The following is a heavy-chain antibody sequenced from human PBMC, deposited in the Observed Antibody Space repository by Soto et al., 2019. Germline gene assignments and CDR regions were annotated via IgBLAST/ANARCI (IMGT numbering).Heavy chain of an antibody. CDR3: ARGYCGGGGCYLRRDAFDV. V-gene: IGHV3-21*01. CDR2: INPTSSHI. J-gene: IGHJ3*01. Sequence: EVQLVESGGGLVMPGGSLRLSCAASGFTFSAYHMNWVSQAPGKGLEWVSSINPTSSHIYYADSVRGRFTISRDDSKNSVSLQMNSLRTEDAALYYCARGYCGGGGCYLRRDAFDVWGQGTMVTVSS. D-gene: IGHD2-15*01. CDR1: GFTFSAYH.